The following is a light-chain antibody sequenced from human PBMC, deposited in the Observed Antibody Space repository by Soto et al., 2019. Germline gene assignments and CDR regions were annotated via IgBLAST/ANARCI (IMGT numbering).Light chain of an antibody. CDR1: QNIRSNY. J-gene: IGKJ4*01. CDR2: GSS. V-gene: IGKV3-20*01. Sequence: VLTQSPGTLSLSPGQRATLSCRASQNIRSNYVAWYQQKPGQAPRLLIFGSSSTATGIPDRFSASGSGTDFTFTISRLEPEDFAVYYCQQYGYEPLTFGGGTKVDIK. CDR3: QQYGYEPLT.